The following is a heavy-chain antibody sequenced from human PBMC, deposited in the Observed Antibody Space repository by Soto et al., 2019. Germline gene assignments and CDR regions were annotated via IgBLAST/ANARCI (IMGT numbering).Heavy chain of an antibody. CDR2: VTGDNDNI. Sequence: QVQLVQSGAEVKKPGASVKVSCRASXYXFSNYGISWVRQAPGQGLEWMGWVTGDNDNINYAQKFQGRVTMTTDTSTSTAYRERRSLRSDDTAVYYGARTYTMDVWGQGTPVTVSS. CDR3: ARTYTMDV. CDR1: XYXFSNYG. D-gene: IGHD1-1*01. J-gene: IGHJ6*02. V-gene: IGHV1-18*01.